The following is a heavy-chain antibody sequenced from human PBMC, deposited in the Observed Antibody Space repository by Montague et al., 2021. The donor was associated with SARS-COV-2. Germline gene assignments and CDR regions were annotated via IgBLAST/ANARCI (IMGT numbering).Heavy chain of an antibody. V-gene: IGHV4-59*03. CDR1: GGSIRSYY. J-gene: IGHJ4*02. D-gene: IGHD1-26*01. CDR3: ARYGSYFEH. Sequence: SETLSLTCTVSGGSIRSYYWSWIRQTPGKGLEWIGYIYYDGSTNYNPPLKSRVTMSVDSSKNQFSLRLSSVTAADTAVYYCARYGSYFEHWGQGTLVTVSS. CDR2: IYYDGST.